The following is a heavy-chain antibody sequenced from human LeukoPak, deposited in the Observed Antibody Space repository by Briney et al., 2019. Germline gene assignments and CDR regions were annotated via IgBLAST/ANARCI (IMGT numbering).Heavy chain of an antibody. CDR1: GYSISSGYY. V-gene: IGHV4-38-2*01. J-gene: IGHJ6*03. CDR2: IYHSGST. CDR3: ARVGNYMDV. Sequence: SETLSLTCAVSGYSISSGYYWGWIRQPPGKGLEWIGSIYHSGSTYYNPSLKSRVTISVDTPKNQFSLKLSSVTAADTAVYYCARVGNYMDVWGKGTTVTVSS.